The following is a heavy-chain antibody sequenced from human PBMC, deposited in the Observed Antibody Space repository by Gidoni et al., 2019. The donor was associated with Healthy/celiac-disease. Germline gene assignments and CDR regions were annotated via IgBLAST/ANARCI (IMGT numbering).Heavy chain of an antibody. CDR1: GYTFTGYY. D-gene: IGHD4-17*01. CDR2: INPNSGGT. Sequence: QVQLVQSGAEVKKPGASVTVSCTASGYTFTGYYMHWVRQAPGQGLEWMGWINPNSGGTNYAQKFQGRVTMTRDTSISTAYMELSRLRSDDTAVYYCARGNGDDGYYYGMDVWGQGTTVTVSS. CDR3: ARGNGDDGYYYGMDV. J-gene: IGHJ6*02. V-gene: IGHV1-2*02.